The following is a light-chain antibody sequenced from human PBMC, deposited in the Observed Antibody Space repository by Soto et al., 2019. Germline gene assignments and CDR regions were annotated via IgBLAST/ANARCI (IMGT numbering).Light chain of an antibody. V-gene: IGKV3-15*01. CDR2: DVS. Sequence: EIVMTQSPAALSVSPGERATLSCRAGQGVTTNFAWYQQKSGQSPRLLIYDVSIRATGVPAMFSGSGSETDFTLTISGLQSEDSAVYFCQQYNNWPFSVGQGTRREIK. CDR1: QGVTTN. J-gene: IGKJ5*01. CDR3: QQYNNWPFS.